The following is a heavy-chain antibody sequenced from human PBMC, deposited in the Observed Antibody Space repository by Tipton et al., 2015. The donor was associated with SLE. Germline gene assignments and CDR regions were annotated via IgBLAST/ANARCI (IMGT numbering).Heavy chain of an antibody. CDR1: GGSISSYY. V-gene: IGHV4-59*12. D-gene: IGHD2-2*01. CDR2: IYYSGST. J-gene: IGHJ5*02. CDR3: ARETDIVVVPAASNWFDP. Sequence: TLSLTCTVSGGSISSYYWSWIRQPPGKGLEWIGYIYYSGSTNYNPSLKSRVTMSVDTSKNQFSLKLSSVTAADTAVYYCARETDIVVVPAASNWFDPWGQGTLVTVSS.